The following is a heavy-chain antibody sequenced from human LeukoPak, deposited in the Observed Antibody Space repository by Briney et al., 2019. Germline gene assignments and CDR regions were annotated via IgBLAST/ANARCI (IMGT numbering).Heavy chain of an antibody. D-gene: IGHD3-22*01. CDR2: IYYSGST. V-gene: IGHV4-59*01. Sequence: PSETLSLTCTDSGGSISSYYWSWIRQPPGKGLEWIWYIYYSGSTNYNPSLKSRVTISVDTSKNQFSLKLSSVTAADTAVYYCARGTYYYDSRAVGFLYYFDYWGQGTLVTVSS. J-gene: IGHJ4*02. CDR1: GGSISSYY. CDR3: ARGTYYYDSRAVGFLYYFDY.